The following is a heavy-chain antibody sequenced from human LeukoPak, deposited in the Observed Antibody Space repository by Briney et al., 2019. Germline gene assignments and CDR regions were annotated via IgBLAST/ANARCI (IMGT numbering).Heavy chain of an antibody. CDR3: VIDDLYNTGGYLYDFFDF. J-gene: IGHJ4*02. V-gene: IGHV3-7*03. D-gene: IGHD3-22*01. CDR1: GFTLSNYW. Sequence: GGSLRLSCAASGFTLSNYWMSWVRQAPGKGLEWVANIKEDGTEKYYVDSVKGRFAISRDNAKNSLYLQMNSLKAEDTAVYYCVIDDLYNTGGYLYDFFDFWGQGTLVTVSS. CDR2: IKEDGTEK.